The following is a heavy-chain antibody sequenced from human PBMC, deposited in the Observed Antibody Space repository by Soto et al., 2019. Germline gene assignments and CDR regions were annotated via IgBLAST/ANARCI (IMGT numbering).Heavy chain of an antibody. Sequence: SGPTLVNPTQTLTLTCTFSGFSLSTSGVGAGWIRQPPGKALEWLALIYWNDDKRYSPSLESRLTITKDTSKNQVVLTMTNMDPVDTATYYCAHRVAAGTPSLYNWFDPWGQGTLVTVSS. CDR2: IYWNDDK. CDR3: AHRVAAGTPSLYNWFDP. V-gene: IGHV2-5*01. J-gene: IGHJ5*02. D-gene: IGHD6-13*01. CDR1: GFSLSTSGVG.